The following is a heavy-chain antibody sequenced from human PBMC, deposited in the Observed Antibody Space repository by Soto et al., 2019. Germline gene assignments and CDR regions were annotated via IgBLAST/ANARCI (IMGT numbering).Heavy chain of an antibody. CDR1: VGSSSSGRYY. J-gene: IGHJ4*02. V-gene: IGHV4-61*01. D-gene: IGHD5-12*01. Sequence: AVTQSRTCSLAVGSSSSGRYYRSWIRHPPGKGLEWIGYIYYSGSTNYKPSIKSRVNISVDTSKNQFSLKLSYVNAADTAVYYRARDVLGYSGYVEYDYWGQRTLVTVSS. CDR2: IYYSGST. CDR3: ARDVLGYSGYVEYDY.